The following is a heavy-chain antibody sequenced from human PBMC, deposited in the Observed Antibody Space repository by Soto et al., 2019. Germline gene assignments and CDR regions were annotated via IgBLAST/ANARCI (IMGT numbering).Heavy chain of an antibody. J-gene: IGHJ4*02. CDR1: GGSFSGYY. Sequence: SETLSLTCAVSGGSFSGYYWSWIRQPPGKGLEWIGEINHSGSTNYNPSLKSRVTISVDTSKNQFSLKLSSVTAADTAVYYCARTSGYCTNGVCYFDYWGQGTLVTVSS. V-gene: IGHV4-34*01. D-gene: IGHD2-8*01. CDR3: ARTSGYCTNGVCYFDY. CDR2: INHSGST.